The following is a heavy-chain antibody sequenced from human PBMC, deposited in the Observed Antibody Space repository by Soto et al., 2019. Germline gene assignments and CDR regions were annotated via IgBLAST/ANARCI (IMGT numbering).Heavy chain of an antibody. Sequence: QVQLQESGPGLVKPSQTLSLTCTVSGGSISSGGYYWSWIREHPGKDREWIGYIYYSGSTYYNPSLKSRVTMSVDTSKNQFSLKLSSVTAADPAVYYCARELRFGEDYYGMDVWGQGTTVTVSS. D-gene: IGHD3-10*01. CDR1: GGSISSGGYY. V-gene: IGHV4-31*03. CDR2: IYYSGST. J-gene: IGHJ6*02. CDR3: ARELRFGEDYYGMDV.